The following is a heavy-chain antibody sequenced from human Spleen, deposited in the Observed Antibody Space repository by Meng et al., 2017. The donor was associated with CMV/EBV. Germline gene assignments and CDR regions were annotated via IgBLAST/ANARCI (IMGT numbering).Heavy chain of an antibody. Sequence: GGSLRLSCAASGFTFRKYTMNWVRRAPGKGLEWVSSISSSGGAIQYSDSVKGRFTTSRDNAKNSGYLLMSSLRAEDTAFYYCARDALSSGGDYWGQGALVTVSS. CDR1: GFTFRKYT. D-gene: IGHD6-19*01. CDR3: ARDALSSGGDY. J-gene: IGHJ4*02. V-gene: IGHV3-21*01. CDR2: ISSSGGAI.